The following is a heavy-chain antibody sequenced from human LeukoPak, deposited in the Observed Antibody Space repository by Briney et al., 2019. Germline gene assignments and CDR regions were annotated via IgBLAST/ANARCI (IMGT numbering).Heavy chain of an antibody. CDR2: IYHSGRT. V-gene: IGHV4-38-2*02. CDR3: ARTRYYYNSRSYGAPYYFDY. CDR1: GYSISSGYY. D-gene: IGHD3-10*01. Sequence: SETLSLTCTVSGYSISSGYYWGWIRQPPGKGLEWIASIYHSGRTFYNPSLKSRVTISVDTSKNQFSLKLSSVTAADTAVYYCARTRYYYNSRSYGAPYYFDYWGQGTLVTVSS. J-gene: IGHJ4*02.